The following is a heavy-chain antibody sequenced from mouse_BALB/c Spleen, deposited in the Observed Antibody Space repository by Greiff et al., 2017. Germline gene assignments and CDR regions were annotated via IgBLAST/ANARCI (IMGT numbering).Heavy chain of an antibody. D-gene: IGHD1-1*01. J-gene: IGHJ1*01. CDR1: GFSLTSYG. CDR2: IWAGGST. Sequence: VKLVESGPGLVAPSQSLSITCTVSGFSLTSYGVHWVRQPPGKGLEWLGVIWAGGSTNYNSALMSRLSISKDNSKSQVFLKMNSLQTDDTAMYYCAREYGSSYGYFDVWGAGTTVTVSS. CDR3: AREYGSSYGYFDV. V-gene: IGHV2-9*02.